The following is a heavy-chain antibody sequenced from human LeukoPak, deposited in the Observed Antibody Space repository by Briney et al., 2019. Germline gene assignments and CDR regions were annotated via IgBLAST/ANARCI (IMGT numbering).Heavy chain of an antibody. J-gene: IGHJ4*02. CDR2: ISGSGGST. CDR1: GFTFSSYA. CDR3: AKDRRLGELSPLWY. Sequence: GGSLRLSCAASGFTFSSYAVSWVRQAPGKGLEWVSAISGSGGSTYYADSVKGRFTISRDNSKNTLYLQMNSLRAEDTAVYYCAKDRRLGELSPLWYWGQGTLVTVSS. D-gene: IGHD3-16*02. V-gene: IGHV3-23*01.